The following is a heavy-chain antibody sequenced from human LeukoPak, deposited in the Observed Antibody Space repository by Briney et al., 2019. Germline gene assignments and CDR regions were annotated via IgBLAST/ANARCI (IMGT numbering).Heavy chain of an antibody. CDR1: GFTFTNYN. J-gene: IGHJ4*02. D-gene: IGHD4-17*01. V-gene: IGHV1-46*01. CDR2: INPSGGST. CDR3: ARGGHDYGDYLDY. Sequence: ASVKVSCKASGFTFTNYNMHWVRQAPGQGLEWMGIINPSGGSTNYAQKFQGRVTMTRDMSTSTVYMELSSLRSEDTAVYYCARGGHDYGDYLDYWGQGTLVTVSS.